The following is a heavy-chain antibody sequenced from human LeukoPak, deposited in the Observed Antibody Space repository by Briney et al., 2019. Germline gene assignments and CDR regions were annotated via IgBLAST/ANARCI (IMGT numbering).Heavy chain of an antibody. Sequence: GESLRISCRGSGYIFTTYWITWVRQMPGKGLEWMGRIDPSDSYTNYSPSFQGHVTISADKSIITAYLQWSSLEASDTAMYYCARSRGSGWYDYWGQGTLVAVSS. D-gene: IGHD6-19*01. CDR3: ARSRGSGWYDY. J-gene: IGHJ4*02. V-gene: IGHV5-10-1*01. CDR2: IDPSDSYT. CDR1: GYIFTTYW.